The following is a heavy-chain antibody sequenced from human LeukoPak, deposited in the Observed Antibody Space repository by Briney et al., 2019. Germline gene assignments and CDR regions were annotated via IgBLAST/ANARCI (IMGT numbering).Heavy chain of an antibody. CDR3: AKDTWEYYDILTGSFDY. V-gene: IGHV3-23*01. Sequence: GGSLRLSCAASGFTFSSYAMSWVRQAPGKGLEWVSAISGSGGSTYYADSVKGRFTISRDNSKNTLYLQMNCLRAEDTAVYYCAKDTWEYYDILTGSFDYWGQGTLVTVSS. D-gene: IGHD3-9*01. CDR2: ISGSGGST. CDR1: GFTFSSYA. J-gene: IGHJ4*02.